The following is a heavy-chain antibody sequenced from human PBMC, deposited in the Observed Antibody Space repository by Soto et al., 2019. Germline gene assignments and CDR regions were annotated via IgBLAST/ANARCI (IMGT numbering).Heavy chain of an antibody. J-gene: IGHJ4*02. D-gene: IGHD3-22*01. V-gene: IGHV4-59*08. CDR1: GGSISSYY. CDR2: IYYSGST. CDR3: ARAYDSSGYSDY. Sequence: SETLSLTCTVSGGSISSYYWSWIRQPPGKGLEWIGYIYYSGSTNYNPSLKSRVTISVDTSKNQFSLKLSSVTAADTAVYYCARAYDSSGYSDYWGQGTLVTVSS.